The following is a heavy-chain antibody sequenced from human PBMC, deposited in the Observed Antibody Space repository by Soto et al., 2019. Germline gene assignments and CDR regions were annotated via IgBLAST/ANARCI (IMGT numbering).Heavy chain of an antibody. D-gene: IGHD5-12*01. CDR3: ARDPGYSGYDAPSPNYYYYGMDV. V-gene: IGHV1-69*13. CDR2: IIPIFGTA. Sequence: ASVKVSCKASGGTFSSYAISWVRQAPGQGLEWMGGIIPIFGTANYAQKFQGRVTITADESTSTAYMELSSLRSEDTAVYYCARDPGYSGYDAPSPNYYYYGMDVWGQVTTGTVS. CDR1: GGTFSSYA. J-gene: IGHJ6*02.